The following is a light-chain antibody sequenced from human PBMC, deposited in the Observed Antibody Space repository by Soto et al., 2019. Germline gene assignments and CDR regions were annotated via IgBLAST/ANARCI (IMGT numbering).Light chain of an antibody. CDR1: QSVSSGF. J-gene: IGKJ1*01. CDR3: QQYGRSPPWT. Sequence: EIVLTQSPGTLSLSPGERATLSCRASQSVSSGFLAWYQQKPGQAPRLLIYGASSRATAIPDRFSGSGSGTDVTLTISRLEPEDFAVYYCQQYGRSPPWTFGQGTKVEIK. V-gene: IGKV3-20*01. CDR2: GAS.